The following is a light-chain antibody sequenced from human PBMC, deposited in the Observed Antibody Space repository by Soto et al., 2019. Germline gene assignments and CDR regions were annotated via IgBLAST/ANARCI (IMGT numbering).Light chain of an antibody. CDR2: KAS. V-gene: IGKV1-5*03. J-gene: IGKJ1*01. CDR1: QTISSW. Sequence: DIQRTQSPYTLSASLGDRVTLTCRASQTISSWLAWYQQKPGKAPKLLIYKASTLKSGVPSRFSGSGSGTEFTLTISSLQPDDFATYYCQHYNSYSEAFGQGTKVDI. CDR3: QHYNSYSEA.